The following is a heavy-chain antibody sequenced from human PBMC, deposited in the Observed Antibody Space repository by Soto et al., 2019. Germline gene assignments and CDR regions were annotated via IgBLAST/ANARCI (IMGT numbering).Heavy chain of an antibody. V-gene: IGHV3-21*01. CDR1: GFTFSSYS. CDR3: AREPLYCSGGSCFDY. D-gene: IGHD2-15*01. Sequence: GGSLSLSCAASGFTFSSYSMNWVRQAPGKGLEWVSSISISSSYIYYADSVKGRFTISRDNAKNSLYLQMNSLRAEDTAVYYCAREPLYCSGGSCFDYWGQGTLVTVLL. J-gene: IGHJ4*02. CDR2: ISISSSYI.